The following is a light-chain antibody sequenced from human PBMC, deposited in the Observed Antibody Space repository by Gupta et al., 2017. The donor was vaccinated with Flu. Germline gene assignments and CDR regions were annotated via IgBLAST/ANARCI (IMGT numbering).Light chain of an antibody. Sequence: QSALTQPASVSGSLGQSITISCTGTSSDVGSYNVVSWYQQHPGKAPKLMIYEDNNRPSGVSDRFSGSKSGNTASLTIFGLQAEDEADYFCSSSAGTSTFWLFGGGTKLTVL. V-gene: IGLV2-23*01. CDR3: SSSAGTSTFWL. CDR1: SSDVGSYNV. J-gene: IGLJ3*02. CDR2: EDN.